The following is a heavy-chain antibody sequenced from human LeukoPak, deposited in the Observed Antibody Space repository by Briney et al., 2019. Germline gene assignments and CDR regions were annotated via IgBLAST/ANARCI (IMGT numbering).Heavy chain of an antibody. CDR2: MWYDGSNK. CDR3: AREGWNYVLWFDP. Sequence: PGGSLRLSCAASGFTFSSYGMHWVRQAPGKGLEWVAVMWYDGSNKYYADSVKGRFTISRDNSKNTLYLQMNSLRAEDTAVYYCAREGWNYVLWFDPWGQGTLVTVSS. CDR1: GFTFSSYG. V-gene: IGHV3-33*01. D-gene: IGHD1-7*01. J-gene: IGHJ5*02.